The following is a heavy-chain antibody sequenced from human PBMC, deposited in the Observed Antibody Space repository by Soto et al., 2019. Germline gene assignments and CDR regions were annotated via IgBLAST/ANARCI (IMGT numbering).Heavy chain of an antibody. Sequence: GASVKVSCKASGYIFTGYYMHWVRQAPGQGLEWMGWINPNSGDTNYTQKFQGWVTMTRDTSISTAYMELSRLRSDDTSVYYCATSRISIAVAGETEYYFDPWGQGIPVTVSS. V-gene: IGHV1-2*04. J-gene: IGHJ5*02. CDR1: GYIFTGYY. CDR3: ATSRISIAVAGETEYYFDP. CDR2: INPNSGDT. D-gene: IGHD6-19*01.